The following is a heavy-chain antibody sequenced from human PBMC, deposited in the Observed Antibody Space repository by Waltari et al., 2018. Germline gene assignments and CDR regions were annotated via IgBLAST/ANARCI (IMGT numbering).Heavy chain of an antibody. CDR3: ASGGGSGSGSPFYFDY. CDR2: IYYSGST. D-gene: IGHD3-10*01. V-gene: IGHV4-39*01. J-gene: IGHJ4*02. CDR1: GGSISSSSYY. Sequence: QLQLQESGPGLVKPSETLSLTCTVSGGSISSSSYYWGWIRQPPGKGLEWIGSIYYSGSTYYNPSLKRRVTISVDTSKNQFSLKLSSVTAADTAVYYCASGGGSGSGSPFYFDYWGQGTLVTVSS.